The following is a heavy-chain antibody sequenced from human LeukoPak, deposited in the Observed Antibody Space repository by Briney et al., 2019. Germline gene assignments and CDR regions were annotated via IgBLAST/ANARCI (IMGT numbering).Heavy chain of an antibody. CDR2: IYYSGST. CDR3: ARVTVAAAEYWFDP. CDR1: GGSISSSSYY. V-gene: IGHV4-39*07. J-gene: IGHJ5*02. D-gene: IGHD6-13*01. Sequence: SETLSLTCTVSGGSISSSSYYWGWIRQPPGKGLEWIGSIYYSGSTYYNPSLKSRVTISVDTSKNQFSLKLSSVTAADTAVYYCARVTVAAAEYWFDPWGQGTLVTVSS.